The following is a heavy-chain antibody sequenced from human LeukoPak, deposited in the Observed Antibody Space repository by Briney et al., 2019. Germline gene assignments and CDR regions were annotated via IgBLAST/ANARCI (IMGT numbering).Heavy chain of an antibody. CDR3: VRGGWDRDY. D-gene: IGHD1-26*01. CDR2: IKEDGTQK. J-gene: IGHJ4*02. CDR1: GFSFQYYW. V-gene: IGHV3-7*01. Sequence: PGGSLRLSCAASGFSFQYYWMAWVRQAPGMGLEWVAHIKEDGTQKYYVDSVRGRFTISKDDARNALYLQMNSLRDEDTAISYCVRGGWDRDYWGQGTLV.